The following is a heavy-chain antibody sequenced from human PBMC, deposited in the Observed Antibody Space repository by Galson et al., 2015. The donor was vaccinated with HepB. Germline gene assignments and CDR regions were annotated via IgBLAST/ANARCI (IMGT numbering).Heavy chain of an antibody. Sequence: TLSLTCAVFGGSFNTYHWTWIRQPPGKGLEWIGEITQSGSTHSNPSLKNRVTISVDTSKNQFSLRVRSVTAADTAVYYCARGKGRQVLLDYHYFGMDVWGQGTTVSVSS. V-gene: IGHV4-34*01. CDR1: GGSFNTYH. CDR2: ITQSGST. J-gene: IGHJ6*01. CDR3: ARGKGRQVLLDYHYFGMDV. D-gene: IGHD3-3*01.